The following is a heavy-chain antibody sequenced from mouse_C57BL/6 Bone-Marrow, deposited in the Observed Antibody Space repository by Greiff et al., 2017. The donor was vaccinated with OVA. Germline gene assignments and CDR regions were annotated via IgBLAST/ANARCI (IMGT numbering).Heavy chain of an antibody. V-gene: IGHV1-15*01. CDR1: GYTFTDYE. J-gene: IGHJ1*03. CDR3: TRSPLYYGSRPSYCDV. D-gene: IGHD1-1*01. Sequence: QVQLQQSGAELVRPGASVTLSCKASGYTFTDYEMHWVKQTPVHGLEWIGAIDPETGGTAYNQKFKGKAILTADKSSSTAYMELRSLTSEDSAVYYCTRSPLYYGSRPSYCDVWGTGTTVTVSS. CDR2: IDPETGGT.